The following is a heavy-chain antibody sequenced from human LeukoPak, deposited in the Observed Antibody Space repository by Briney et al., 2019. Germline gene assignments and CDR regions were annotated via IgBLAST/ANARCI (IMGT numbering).Heavy chain of an antibody. CDR3: TTQLRITMIVVVDY. CDR2: IRSKANSYAT. CDR1: GFTFSGSA. V-gene: IGHV3-73*01. Sequence: GRSLRLSCAASGFTFSGSAMHWVRQASGRGLEWVGRIRSKANSYATAYAASVKGRFTISRDDSKNTAYLQMNSLKTEDTAVYYCTTQLRITMIVVVDYWGQGTLVTVSS. J-gene: IGHJ4*02. D-gene: IGHD3-22*01.